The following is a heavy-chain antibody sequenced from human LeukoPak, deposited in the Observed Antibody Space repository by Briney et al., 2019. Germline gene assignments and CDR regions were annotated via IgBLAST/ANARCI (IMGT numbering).Heavy chain of an antibody. CDR3: AREPTYSSSWHTTCDY. CDR1: GFTFSSYE. V-gene: IGHV3-48*01. CDR2: ISLSTSSI. J-gene: IGHJ4*02. Sequence: GGSLRLSCAASGFTFSSYEMNWVRQAPGKGLEWVSYISLSTSSIYYADSVKGRFTVSRDNAKNSLYLQMNSLRAEDTAVYYCAREPTYSSSWHTTCDYWGQGTLVTVSS. D-gene: IGHD6-13*01.